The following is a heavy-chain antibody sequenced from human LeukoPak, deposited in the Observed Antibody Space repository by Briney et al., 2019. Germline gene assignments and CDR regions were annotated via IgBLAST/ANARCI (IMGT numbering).Heavy chain of an antibody. CDR2: IYTSGST. D-gene: IGHD6-19*01. Sequence: PSQTLSLTCTVSGGSISSYYWSWIRQPAGKGLEWIGRIYTSGSTNYNPSLKSRVTMSVDTSKNQFSLKLSSVTAADTAVYYCARASGYSSGWYEYFQHWGQGTLVTVSS. J-gene: IGHJ1*01. CDR1: GGSISSYY. CDR3: ARASGYSSGWYEYFQH. V-gene: IGHV4-4*07.